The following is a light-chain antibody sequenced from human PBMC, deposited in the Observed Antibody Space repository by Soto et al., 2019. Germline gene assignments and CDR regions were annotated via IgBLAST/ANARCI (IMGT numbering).Light chain of an antibody. CDR2: GAS. J-gene: IGKJ4*01. Sequence: EIVLPQSPGTLSLSPGARSPLSGRASQSVSNNYLAWYQQKPGQAPRLLVYGASTGATAIPARFSGSGSGTYFTLTISSLQSEDFAVYYCQQYNNWPLTFGRGTKVDIK. V-gene: IGKV3-15*01. CDR1: QSVSNN. CDR3: QQYNNWPLT.